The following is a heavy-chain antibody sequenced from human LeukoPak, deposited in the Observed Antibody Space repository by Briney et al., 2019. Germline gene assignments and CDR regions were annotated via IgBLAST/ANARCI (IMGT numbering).Heavy chain of an antibody. CDR1: GGTFSSYA. Sequence: GASVKVSCKASGGTFSSYAISWVRQAPGQGLEWMGGIIPIFGTANYAQKFQGRVTITTDESTSTAYMELGSLRSEDTAVYYCARVEGGGSSWYYWFDPWGQGTLVTVSS. CDR3: ARVEGGGSSWYYWFDP. V-gene: IGHV1-69*05. D-gene: IGHD6-13*01. CDR2: IIPIFGTA. J-gene: IGHJ5*02.